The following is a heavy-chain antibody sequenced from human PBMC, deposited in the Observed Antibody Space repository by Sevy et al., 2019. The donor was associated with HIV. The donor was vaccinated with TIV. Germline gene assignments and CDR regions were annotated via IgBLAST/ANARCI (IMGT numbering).Heavy chain of an antibody. J-gene: IGHJ6*02. Sequence: SETLSLTCTVSGGSMSGYYWSWIRQPPGKGLEWIGYFYYSRSTNYNPSLKSRVTISVDTSRNHSSLKLRSVTAADTAVYYCARASPEYDYGLDVWGHGTTVTVSS. V-gene: IGHV4-59*01. CDR3: ARASPEYDYGLDV. CDR2: FYYSRST. CDR1: GGSMSGYY.